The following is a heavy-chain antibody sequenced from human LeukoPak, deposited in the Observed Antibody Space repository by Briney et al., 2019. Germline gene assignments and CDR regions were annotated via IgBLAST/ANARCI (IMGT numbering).Heavy chain of an antibody. Sequence: GGSLRLSCAASGFTFSSYEMNWVRQAPGKGLEWVSYISSSGSTIYYADSVKGRFTISRDNAKNSLYLQMNSLRAEDTAVYYCAKANYGSGSLGNRYNWFDPWGQGTLVTVSS. CDR2: ISSSGSTI. J-gene: IGHJ5*02. V-gene: IGHV3-48*03. CDR3: AKANYGSGSLGNRYNWFDP. D-gene: IGHD3-10*01. CDR1: GFTFSSYE.